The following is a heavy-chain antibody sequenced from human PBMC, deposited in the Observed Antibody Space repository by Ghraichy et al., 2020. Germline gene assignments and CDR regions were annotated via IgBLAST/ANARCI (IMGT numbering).Heavy chain of an antibody. CDR3: AKGVDYDMLTGEYRLFDS. J-gene: IGHJ4*02. CDR1: GFTFRSYA. V-gene: IGHV3-23*01. CDR2: DSGSGSST. Sequence: LSLTCAASGFTFRSYAMTWVRQAPGKGLEWVSGDSGSGSSTYYADSVKGRFTISRDKSKNTLYLQMNRLRAEDTAVYYCAKGVDYDMLTGEYRLFDSWGQGTLVTVSS. D-gene: IGHD3-9*01.